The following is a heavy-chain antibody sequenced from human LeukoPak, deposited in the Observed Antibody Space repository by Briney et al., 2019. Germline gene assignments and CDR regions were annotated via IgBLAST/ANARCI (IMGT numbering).Heavy chain of an antibody. J-gene: IGHJ5*02. V-gene: IGHV4-30-2*01. D-gene: IGHD6-13*01. CDR1: GGSISSGGYS. CDR3: ARVGYYNWFDP. Sequence: PSETLSLTCTVPGGSISSGGYSWSWIRQPPGKGLEWIGYIYHSGSTYYNPSLKSRVTISVDRSKNQFSLKLSSVTAADTAVYYCARVGYYNWFDPWGQGTLVTVSS. CDR2: IYHSGST.